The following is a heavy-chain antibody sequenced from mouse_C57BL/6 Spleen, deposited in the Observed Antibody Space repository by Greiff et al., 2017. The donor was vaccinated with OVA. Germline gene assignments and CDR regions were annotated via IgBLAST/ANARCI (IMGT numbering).Heavy chain of an antibody. Sequence: VKLMESGPGLVAPSQSLSITCTVSGFSLTSYGVDWVRQSPGKGLEWLGVIWGVGSTNYNSALKSRLSISKDNSKSQVFLKMNSLQTDDTAMYYCARRRDGNYDWYFDVWGTGTTVTVSS. D-gene: IGHD2-1*01. CDR1: GFSLTSYG. V-gene: IGHV2-6*01. CDR2: IWGVGST. CDR3: ARRRDGNYDWYFDV. J-gene: IGHJ1*03.